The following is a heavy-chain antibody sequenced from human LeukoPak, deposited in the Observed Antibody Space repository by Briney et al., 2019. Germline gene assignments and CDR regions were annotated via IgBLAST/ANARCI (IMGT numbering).Heavy chain of an antibody. Sequence: SETLSLTCTVSGDSVTNHQWSWVRQPPGKGLEWIAYIHHSGSTNYNPSLKNRVTISMDTSKNQFSLRLISVIAADTAVYYCARYPLAFDFWGQGILVTVSS. D-gene: IGHD6-6*01. CDR2: IHHSGST. J-gene: IGHJ4*02. CDR3: ARYPLAFDF. CDR1: GDSVTNHQ. V-gene: IGHV4-59*02.